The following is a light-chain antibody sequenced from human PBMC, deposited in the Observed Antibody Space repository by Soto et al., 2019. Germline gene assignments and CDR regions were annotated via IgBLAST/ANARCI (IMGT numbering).Light chain of an antibody. J-gene: IGKJ5*01. CDR3: QQYGSSPIT. CDR1: HSVSSSY. Sequence: EIVFTESPGTLSLCPGERATLSCRASHSVSSSYLAWYQQKPGQAPRLLIHGASSRATGIPDRFSGSGSGTDFTLTISSLEPEDFAVYYCQQYGSSPITFGQGTRLEIK. CDR2: GAS. V-gene: IGKV3-20*01.